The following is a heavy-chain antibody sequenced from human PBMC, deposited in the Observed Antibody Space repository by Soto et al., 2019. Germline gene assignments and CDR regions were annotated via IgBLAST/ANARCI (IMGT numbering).Heavy chain of an antibody. J-gene: IGHJ3*02. V-gene: IGHV1-2*02. CDR1: GYTFTGYY. D-gene: IGHD3-3*01. CDR2: INPNSGGT. Sequence: ASVKVSCKASGYTFTGYYMHWVRQAPGQGLEWMGWINPNSGGTNYAQKFQGRVTMTTDTSTSTAYMELRSLRSDDTAVYYCARDTYYDFWSGYRKDAFDIWGQGTMVTVSS. CDR3: ARDTYYDFWSGYRKDAFDI.